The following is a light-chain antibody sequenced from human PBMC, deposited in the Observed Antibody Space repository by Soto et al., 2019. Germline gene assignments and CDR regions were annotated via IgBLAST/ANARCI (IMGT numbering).Light chain of an antibody. J-gene: IGKJ1*01. CDR3: KQYGSSPWT. Sequence: EIVLTQSPGPLSLSPGERATLSCRASQSVSSNYLAWYQQKPGQAPRLLIDSVSIRATGIPDRFSGSGSGTDFTLTIRRLEPEDFAVYYCKQYGSSPWTFGQGTKVDIK. CDR2: SVS. CDR1: QSVSSNY. V-gene: IGKV3-20*01.